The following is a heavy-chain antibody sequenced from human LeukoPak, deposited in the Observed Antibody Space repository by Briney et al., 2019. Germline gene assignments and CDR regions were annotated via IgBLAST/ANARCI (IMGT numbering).Heavy chain of an antibody. J-gene: IGHJ4*02. CDR1: GFTFSSYS. D-gene: IGHD3-22*01. CDR2: ISSSSSTI. CDR3: ARALSDSSGYPYYFDY. V-gene: IGHV3-48*01. Sequence: GGSLRLSCAASGFTFSSYSMNWVRQAPGKGLEWVSYISSSSSTIYYADSVKGRFTISRDNAKNSLYLQMNGLRAEDTAVYYCARALSDSSGYPYYFDYWGQGTLVTVSS.